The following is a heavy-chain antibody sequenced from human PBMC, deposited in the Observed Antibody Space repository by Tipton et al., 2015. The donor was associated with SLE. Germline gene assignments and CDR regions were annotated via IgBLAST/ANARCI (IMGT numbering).Heavy chain of an antibody. J-gene: IGHJ6*04. CDR3: ARATDWNLSPDV. CDR2: IYHTGST. D-gene: IGHD1-7*01. V-gene: IGHV4-31*03. Sequence: TLSLTCTVSGGSISRIGYYWSWIRQHPGKGLEWIGYIYHTGSTYYNPSLESRLNISIDTSKNQFSLRLTSVTAADTAVYYCARATDWNLSPDVWGKGTTVTVSS. CDR1: GGSISRIGYY.